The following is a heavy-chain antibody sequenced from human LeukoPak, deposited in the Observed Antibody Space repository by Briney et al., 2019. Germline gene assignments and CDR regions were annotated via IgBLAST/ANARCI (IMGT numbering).Heavy chain of an antibody. J-gene: IGHJ4*02. Sequence: GGSLRLSCAASGFTFSSYAMSWVRQAPGKGLEWVGFIRSKAFGGTTEYAASVKGRFTISRDDSKSIAYLQMNSLKTEDTAVYYCTRGRVSGSYYFFDYWGQGTLVTVSS. CDR3: TRGRVSGSYYFFDY. V-gene: IGHV3-49*04. CDR2: IRSKAFGGTT. D-gene: IGHD1-26*01. CDR1: GFTFSSYA.